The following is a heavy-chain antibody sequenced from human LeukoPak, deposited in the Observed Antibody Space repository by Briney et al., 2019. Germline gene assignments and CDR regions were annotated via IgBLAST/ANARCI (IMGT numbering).Heavy chain of an antibody. CDR1: GFTFDDYG. CDR3: ARSGCSGGSCSEFDY. CDR2: RSYDGSNK. Sequence: GGSLRLSCAASGFTFDDYGMSWVRQAPGKGLEWVAVRSYDGSNKYYADSVKGRFTISRDNSKNTLYLQMNSLRAEDTAVYYCARSGCSGGSCSEFDYWGQGTLVTVSS. J-gene: IGHJ4*02. V-gene: IGHV3-30*03. D-gene: IGHD2-15*01.